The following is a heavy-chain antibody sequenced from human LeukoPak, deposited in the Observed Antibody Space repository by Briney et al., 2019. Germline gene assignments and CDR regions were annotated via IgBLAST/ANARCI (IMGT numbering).Heavy chain of an antibody. J-gene: IGHJ4*02. CDR1: GGTFSSYA. CDR2: IIPIFGTA. Sequence: SVKVSCKASGGTFSSYAISWVRQAPGQGLEWMGGIIPIFGTANYAQKFQGRVTITADESTSTAYMELSSLRSEDTAVYYCARGDNYYDSSGYLNYWGQGTLVTVSS. D-gene: IGHD3-22*01. CDR3: ARGDNYYDSSGYLNY. V-gene: IGHV1-69*13.